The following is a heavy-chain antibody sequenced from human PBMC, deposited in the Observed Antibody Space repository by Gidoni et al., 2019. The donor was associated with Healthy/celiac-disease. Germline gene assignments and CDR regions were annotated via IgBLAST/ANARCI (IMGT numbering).Heavy chain of an antibody. Sequence: EVQLLESGGGLVQPGGSLRLSCAAPGLTFSSYAMSWVRQAPGKGLEWVSAISGSGGSTYYADSVKGRFTISRDNSKNTLYLQMNSLRAEDTAVYYCAKSGRRGYSYVHQEGRFDYWGQGTLVTVSS. CDR2: ISGSGGST. V-gene: IGHV3-23*01. CDR3: AKSGRRGYSYVHQEGRFDY. CDR1: GLTFSSYA. J-gene: IGHJ4*02. D-gene: IGHD5-18*01.